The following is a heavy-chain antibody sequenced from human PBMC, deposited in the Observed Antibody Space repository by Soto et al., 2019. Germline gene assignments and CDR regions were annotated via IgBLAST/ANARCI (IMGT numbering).Heavy chain of an antibody. Sequence: SETLSLTCTVSGGSISSGGYYWSWIRQHRGKGLEWIGYIYYSGSTYYNPSLKSRVTISVDTSKNQFSLKLSSVTAADTAVYYCARAKGYDFWSVHAFDIWGQGTMVTVSS. CDR3: ARAKGYDFWSVHAFDI. CDR1: GGSISSGGYY. V-gene: IGHV4-31*03. D-gene: IGHD3-3*01. CDR2: IYYSGST. J-gene: IGHJ3*02.